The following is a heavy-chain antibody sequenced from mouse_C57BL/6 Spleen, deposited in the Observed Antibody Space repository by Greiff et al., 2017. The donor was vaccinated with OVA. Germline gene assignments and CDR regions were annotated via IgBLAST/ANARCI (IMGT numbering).Heavy chain of an antibody. J-gene: IGHJ1*03. CDR3: ARGGAVDWYFDV. Sequence: VQLQQSGPELVKPGASVKISCKASGYTFTDYYMNWVKQSHGKSLEWIGDINPNNGGTSYNQKFKGKATLTVDKSSSTAFMELRSLTSEDSAVYYCARGGAVDWYFDVWGTGTTVTVSS. V-gene: IGHV1-26*01. CDR2: INPNNGGT. CDR1: GYTFTDYY.